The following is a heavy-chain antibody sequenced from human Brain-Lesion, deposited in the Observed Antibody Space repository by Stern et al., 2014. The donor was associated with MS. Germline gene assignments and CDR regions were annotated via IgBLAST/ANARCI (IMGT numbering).Heavy chain of an antibody. CDR1: GYIFTGYY. CDR3: ARDQRGITIFGVVTDYYYLGMDV. D-gene: IGHD3-3*01. J-gene: IGHJ6*02. Sequence: QLVQSGAEVKKPGASVKVSCKTSGYIFTGYYIHWVRQAPGQGLEWMAWIHPNIGGTNYAQKFQGRVTMSRDTSISTAYVELSSLTSDDTAVYYCARDQRGITIFGVVTDYYYLGMDVWGQGTTVTVSS. CDR2: IHPNIGGT. V-gene: IGHV1-2*02.